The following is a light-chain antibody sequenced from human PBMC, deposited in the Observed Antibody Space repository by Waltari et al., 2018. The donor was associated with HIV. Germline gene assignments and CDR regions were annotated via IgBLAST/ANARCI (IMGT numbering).Light chain of an antibody. J-gene: IGLJ1*01. CDR3: ASWDDSLNGYV. Sequence: QSVLTQPPSASGTPGQRVTITCSGSRSHIGSTSGNWYQQLAGTAPKFLIFSNNQRPSGVPDRFSGSKSGTSASLAISGLQSEDEADYYCASWDDSLNGYVFGIGTKVTVL. V-gene: IGLV1-44*01. CDR2: SNN. CDR1: RSHIGSTS.